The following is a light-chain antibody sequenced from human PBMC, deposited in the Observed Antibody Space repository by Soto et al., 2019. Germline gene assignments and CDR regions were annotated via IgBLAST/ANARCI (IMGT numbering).Light chain of an antibody. J-gene: IGLJ2*01. Sequence: QSALTQPASVSGSPGQSITISCTGTSSDVGGYNFVSWYQQHPGEAPKLIIYDVSDRPSGVSNRFSGSKSGNTASLTISGLQAEDEADYYCSSYTSSGTPVVFGGGPTLTVL. CDR3: SSYTSSGTPVV. CDR2: DVS. CDR1: SSDVGGYNF. V-gene: IGLV2-14*03.